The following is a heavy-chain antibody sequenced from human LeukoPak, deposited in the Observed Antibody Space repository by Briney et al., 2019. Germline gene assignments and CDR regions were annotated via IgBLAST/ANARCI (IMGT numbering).Heavy chain of an antibody. Sequence: PGGSLRLSCAASGFTFSSYAMHWVRQAPGKGLEWVAVISYDGSNKYYADSVKGRFTISRDNSKNTLYLQMNSLRAEDTAVYYCARGEIFRVAVAGNWVDYWGQGTLVTVSS. J-gene: IGHJ4*02. CDR1: GFTFSSYA. V-gene: IGHV3-30-3*01. D-gene: IGHD6-19*01. CDR2: ISYDGSNK. CDR3: ARGEIFRVAVAGNWVDY.